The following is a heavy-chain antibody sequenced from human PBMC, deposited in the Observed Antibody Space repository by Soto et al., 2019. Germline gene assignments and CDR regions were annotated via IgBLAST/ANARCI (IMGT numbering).Heavy chain of an antibody. CDR2: IYYSGST. CDR1: GGSISSYY. J-gene: IGHJ6*03. Sequence: SETLSLTCTVSGGSISSYYWSWIRQPPGKGLEGIGYIYYSGSTNYNPSLKSRVTISLDTSKNQFSMKLNSVTAADTAVYYCARQAAAGPYYYYYMDVWGKGTTVTVSS. CDR3: ARQAAAGPYYYYYMDV. V-gene: IGHV4-59*08. D-gene: IGHD6-13*01.